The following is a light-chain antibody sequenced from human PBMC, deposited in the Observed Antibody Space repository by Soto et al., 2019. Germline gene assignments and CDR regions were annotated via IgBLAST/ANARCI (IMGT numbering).Light chain of an antibody. J-gene: IGLJ7*01. CDR2: RND. CDR3: VTWDDSLSGPFV. Sequence: QPVLTQPPSESGTPGQRVTISCSGASSDIASSYVYWYQQLPGSAPRLLIFRNDQRPSGVPDRFSGSKSGTSASLAISGLRSEDEADYYCVTWDDSLSGPFVFGTGTQLTVL. V-gene: IGLV1-47*01. CDR1: SSDIASSY.